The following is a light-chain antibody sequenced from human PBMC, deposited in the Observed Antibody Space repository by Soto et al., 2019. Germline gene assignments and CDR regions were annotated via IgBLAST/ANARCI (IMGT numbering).Light chain of an antibody. CDR3: QQADSFPLS. J-gene: IGKJ4*01. V-gene: IGKV1-12*01. Sequence: DIQLTQSPSSVSASIGDRVTISCRASQSIYKWLVWYQQKPGKAPKLLIYAASSLQRGVPSRFSGSGYGTEFTLTISSLQPEDSATYYCQQADSFPLSFGGGTEVAI. CDR2: AAS. CDR1: QSIYKW.